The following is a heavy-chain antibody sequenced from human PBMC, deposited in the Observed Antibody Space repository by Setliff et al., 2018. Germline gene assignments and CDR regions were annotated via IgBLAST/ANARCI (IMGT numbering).Heavy chain of an antibody. D-gene: IGHD6-13*01. J-gene: IGHJ4*02. CDR3: ARAGSAPARRKGVFEY. Sequence: ASVKVSCKASGYTFTDFGINWVRQAPGQGLEWMGWISPYTGNTYSAQRFQGRVTLTTDTSTSTAYMEVKSLTSDDTAVYYCARAGSAPARRKGVFEYWGQGTLVTVSS. CDR1: GYTFTDFG. V-gene: IGHV1-18*01. CDR2: ISPYTGNT.